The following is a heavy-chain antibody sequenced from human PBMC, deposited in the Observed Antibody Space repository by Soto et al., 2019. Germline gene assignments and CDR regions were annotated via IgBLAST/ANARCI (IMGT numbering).Heavy chain of an antibody. J-gene: IGHJ4*02. V-gene: IGHV3-23*01. CDR1: GFTFSSYT. CDR3: AKDGQMVSSAYYHFDY. D-gene: IGHD3-22*01. CDR2: ISGSGGSP. Sequence: PGGSLRLSCAASGFTFSSYTMAWVRQAPGKGLEWVSSISGSGGSPSYADSVQGRFTISRDNPRNTFYLQMNSLRAEDTAVYYCAKDGQMVSSAYYHFDYWGQGTLVTVSS.